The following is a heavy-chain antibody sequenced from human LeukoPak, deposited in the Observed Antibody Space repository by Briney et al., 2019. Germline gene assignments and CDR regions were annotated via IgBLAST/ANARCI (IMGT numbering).Heavy chain of an antibody. D-gene: IGHD2-2*01. V-gene: IGHV3-33*08. CDR3: ARDFYCSRTSCYAPSFDY. Sequence: GGSLRLSCAASGFIVSSNYMSWVRQAPGKGLEWVALIGYDGTNEYYADSVKGRFTISRDNSKNTLYLQMKSLRAEDTAVYYCARDFYCSRTSCYAPSFDYWGQGTLVTVSS. J-gene: IGHJ4*02. CDR2: IGYDGTNE. CDR1: GFIVSSNY.